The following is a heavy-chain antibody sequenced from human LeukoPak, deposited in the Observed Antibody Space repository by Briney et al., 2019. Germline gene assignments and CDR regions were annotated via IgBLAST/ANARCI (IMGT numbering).Heavy chain of an antibody. D-gene: IGHD6-13*01. CDR2: INPSGGST. CDR1: GYTFTSYY. Sequence: ASVKVSCKASGYTFTSYYMHWVRQAPGQGLEWMGIINPSGGSTSYAQKFQGRVTMTRDTSTSTVYMELSSLRSEDTAVYYCARDSIAAAGISEYFQHWGQGTLVTVSS. J-gene: IGHJ1*01. V-gene: IGHV1-46*01. CDR3: ARDSIAAAGISEYFQH.